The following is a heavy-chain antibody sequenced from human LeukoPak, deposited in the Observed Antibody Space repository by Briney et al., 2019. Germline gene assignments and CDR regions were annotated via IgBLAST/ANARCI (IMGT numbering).Heavy chain of an antibody. V-gene: IGHV3-53*01. J-gene: IGHJ4*02. CDR2: IYDDDQT. Sequence: GGPLRLSCAASGFIVSSNYMSWVRQAPGKGLEWVSIIYDDDQTHYADCVKGRFTISRDKSKNTMYFQMNSLRAEDTAVYYCANALGGGNTWYYFDCWGQGTLVTVSS. CDR1: GFIVSSNY. CDR3: ANALGGGNTWYYFDC. D-gene: IGHD6-13*01.